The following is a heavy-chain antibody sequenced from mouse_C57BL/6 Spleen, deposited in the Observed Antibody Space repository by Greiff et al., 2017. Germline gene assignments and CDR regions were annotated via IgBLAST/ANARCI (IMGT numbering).Heavy chain of an antibody. D-gene: IGHD2-5*01. CDR2: ISDGGSYT. V-gene: IGHV5-4*03. J-gene: IGHJ3*01. CDR3: ASTYSNVFAY. CDR1: GFTFSSYA. Sequence: EVKVEESGGGLVKPGGSLTLSCAASGFTFSSYAMTWVRQTPEKRLEWVATISDGGSYTYYPDTVKGRFTIARDNAKNDLYLQMSHLKSEDTAMYYCASTYSNVFAYWGQGTLVTVSA.